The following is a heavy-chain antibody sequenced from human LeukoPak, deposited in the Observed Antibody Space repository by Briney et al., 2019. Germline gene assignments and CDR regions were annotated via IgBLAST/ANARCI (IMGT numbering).Heavy chain of an antibody. CDR1: GDSVSSNSAT. J-gene: IGHJ4*02. CDR2: TYFRSKWIY. Sequence: SQTLSLTCAISGDSVSSNSATWHWIRQSPSRGLEWLARTYFRSKWIYDYAPSLKSRLTISPDTSKNQFALQLNSVTPEDTAVYFCARAGRGYYDYWGRGTLANVSS. D-gene: IGHD3-22*01. V-gene: IGHV6-1*01. CDR3: ARAGRGYYDY.